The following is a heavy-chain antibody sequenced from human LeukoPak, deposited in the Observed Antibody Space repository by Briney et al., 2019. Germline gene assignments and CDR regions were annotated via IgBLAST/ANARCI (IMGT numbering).Heavy chain of an antibody. V-gene: IGHV4-34*01. CDR1: GGSFSGYY. CDR3: ASVLTGAQFYYYYGMDV. Sequence: PSETLSLTCAVYGGSFSGYYWSWIRQPPGKGLEWIGEINHSGNTNYNPSLKSRVTISVDTSKNQFSLKLSSVTAADTAVYYCASVLTGAQFYYYYGMDVWGQGTTVTVSS. CDR2: INHSGNT. D-gene: IGHD3-9*01. J-gene: IGHJ6*02.